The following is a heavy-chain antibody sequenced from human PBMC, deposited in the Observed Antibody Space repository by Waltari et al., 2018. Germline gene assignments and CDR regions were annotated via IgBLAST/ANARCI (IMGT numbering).Heavy chain of an antibody. V-gene: IGHV4-39*07. CDR3: ARDLMGATRIFDY. CDR2: IYYSGST. Sequence: QLQLQESGPGLVKPSETLSLTCTVSGGSISSSSYYWGWIRQPPGKGLEWIGSIYYSGSTYYNPSLKSRVTIAVDTSKNQFSLKLSSVTAADTAVYYCARDLMGATRIFDYWGQGTLVTVSS. CDR1: GGSISSSSYY. D-gene: IGHD1-26*01. J-gene: IGHJ4*02.